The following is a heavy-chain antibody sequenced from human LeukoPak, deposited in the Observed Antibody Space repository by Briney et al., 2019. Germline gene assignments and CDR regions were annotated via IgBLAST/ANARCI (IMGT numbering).Heavy chain of an antibody. D-gene: IGHD6-19*01. V-gene: IGHV3-23*01. J-gene: IGHJ4*02. CDR3: AKDSLVGGWLVGYSFDS. Sequence: GVSLRLSCAASGFTFSSYAMSWVPQAPGKGQEWVSAISGSGGSTYYADSVKGRSTISRDNSKNTLLLQMNSLRAEDTAVYYCAKDSLVGGWLVGYSFDSWGQGTLVTVSS. CDR2: ISGSGGST. CDR1: GFTFSSYA.